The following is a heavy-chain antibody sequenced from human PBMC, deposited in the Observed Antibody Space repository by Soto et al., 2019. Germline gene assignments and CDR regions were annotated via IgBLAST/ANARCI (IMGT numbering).Heavy chain of an antibody. CDR1: GFTFSSYW. V-gene: IGHV3-74*01. D-gene: IGHD5-18*01. CDR2: SKSDGSGT. J-gene: IGHJ4*02. Sequence: EVQLVESGGGLVQPGGSLRLSCVASGFTFSSYWMHWVRQAPGTGPLWVSRSKSDGSGTYYADSVQGRLTITRDNAKNKLYLQMNRLRAEAPAVYYCVRGDGDYNDGNGYLARHWGQGTLVTVSS. CDR3: VRGDGDYNDGNGYLARH.